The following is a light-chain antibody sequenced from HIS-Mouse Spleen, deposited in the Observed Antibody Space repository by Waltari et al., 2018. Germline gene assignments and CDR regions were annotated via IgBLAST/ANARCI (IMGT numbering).Light chain of an antibody. CDR1: SSNIGAGYE. J-gene: IGLJ1*01. V-gene: IGLV1-40*01. Sequence: QSVLTQPPSVSGAPGQRVTISCTGSSSNIGAGYEVHWHQQLPGTAPKLLIYGNSNRPSGVPDRFSGSKSGTSASLAITGLQAEDEADYYCQSYDSSLSGNYVFGTGTKVTVL. CDR2: GNS. CDR3: QSYDSSLSGNYV.